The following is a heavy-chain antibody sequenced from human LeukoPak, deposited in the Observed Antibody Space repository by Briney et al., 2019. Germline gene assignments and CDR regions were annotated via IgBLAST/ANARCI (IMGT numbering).Heavy chain of an antibody. CDR1: GGSFSGYY. CDR2: INHSGST. D-gene: IGHD6-13*01. J-gene: IGHJ4*02. CDR3: ARPKGSSWYLGRGYFDY. V-gene: IGHV4-34*01. Sequence: SETLSLTCAVYGGSFSGYYWSWIRQPPGKGLEWIGEINHSGSTNYNPSLKSRVTISVDTSKNQFSLKLSSVTAADTAVYYCARPKGSSWYLGRGYFDYWGQGTLVTVSS.